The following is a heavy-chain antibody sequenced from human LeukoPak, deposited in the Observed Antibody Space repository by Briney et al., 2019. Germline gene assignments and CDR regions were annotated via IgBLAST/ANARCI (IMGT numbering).Heavy chain of an antibody. CDR2: IYQSGST. J-gene: IGHJ4*02. CDR1: GGSISSTNW. Sequence: SGTLSLTCAVSGGSISSTNWWNWVRPPSGKGLEWIGEIYQSGSTNYNPSLKSRVTISVDKSKNQFSLKLSSVTAADTAIYYCVILAYDFVWGSYRRDYWGQGTLVTVSS. CDR3: VILAYDFVWGSYRRDY. D-gene: IGHD3-16*02. V-gene: IGHV4-4*02.